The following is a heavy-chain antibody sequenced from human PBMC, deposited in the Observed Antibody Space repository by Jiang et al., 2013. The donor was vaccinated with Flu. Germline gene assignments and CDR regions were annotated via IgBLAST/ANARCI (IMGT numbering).Heavy chain of an antibody. CDR2: IIPIFGTA. CDR3: ARDKNIVVVPAARSYCYYYGMDV. Sequence: SSVKVSCKASGGTFSSYAISWVRQAPGQGLEWMGGIIPIFGTANYAQKFQGRVTITADESTSTAYMELSSLRSEDTAVYYCARDKNIVVVPAARSYCYYYGMDVWGQGTTVTVSS. D-gene: IGHD2-2*01. J-gene: IGHJ6*02. V-gene: IGHV1-69*01. CDR1: GGTFSSYA.